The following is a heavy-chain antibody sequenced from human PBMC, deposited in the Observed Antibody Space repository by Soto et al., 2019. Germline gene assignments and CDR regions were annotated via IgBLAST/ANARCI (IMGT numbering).Heavy chain of an antibody. CDR3: ARDLLRITMVRGVNYYYYGMDV. CDR1: GVTFSSCS. CDR2: ISSSSSYI. J-gene: IGHJ6*02. D-gene: IGHD3-10*01. V-gene: IGHV3-21*01. Sequence: GGSLRLSCAASGVTFSSCSMNWVRQAPGKGLEWVSSISSSSSYIYYADSVKGRFTISRDNAKNSLYLQMNSLRAEDTAVYYCARDLLRITMVRGVNYYYYGMDVWGQGTTVTVSS.